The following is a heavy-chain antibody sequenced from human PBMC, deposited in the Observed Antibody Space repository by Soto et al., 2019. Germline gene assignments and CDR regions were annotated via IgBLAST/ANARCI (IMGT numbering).Heavy chain of an antibody. V-gene: IGHV3-74*01. CDR1: GFTFSSHW. CDR3: ARDTGNYYFDY. D-gene: IGHD2-8*02. CDR2: IKSDGSST. J-gene: IGHJ4*02. Sequence: EVHLVESGGGLVQPGGSLRLSCAATGFTFSSHWMHWVRQGPVKGLVWVSRIKSDGSSTDYADSVKGRFTISRDNAKNTLYLQMNSLRAEDTAVYYCARDTGNYYFDYCGQGTLVTVSS.